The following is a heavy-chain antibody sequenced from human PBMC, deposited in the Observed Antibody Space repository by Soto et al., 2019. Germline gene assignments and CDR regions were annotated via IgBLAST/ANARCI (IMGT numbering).Heavy chain of an antibody. J-gene: IGHJ4*02. V-gene: IGHV3-11*01. Sequence: QVQLVESGGGLVKPEGSLRLSCAASGFTFSAYYMSWIRQAPGKGLEWVSYISDSGSLTHYGDSVKGRFTISGDNAKASLYLQMDSLRAEDTAIYYCARALVLGVGALSQWGQGTLVTVSS. CDR1: GFTFSAYY. CDR2: ISDSGSLT. D-gene: IGHD1-26*01. CDR3: ARALVLGVGALSQ.